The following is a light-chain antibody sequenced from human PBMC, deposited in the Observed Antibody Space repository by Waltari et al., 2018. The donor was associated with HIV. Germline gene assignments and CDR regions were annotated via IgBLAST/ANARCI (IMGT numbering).Light chain of an antibody. J-gene: IGLJ3*02. Sequence: SFELTQPPSVSVSPGQPASITCSGDKLGDKYASWYQQKPGQSPVLVIYQDTKRPSGIPERFSGSNSGNTVTLTIGGTQALDEADYYCQAWDSITGVFGGGTKLTVL. CDR2: QDT. CDR3: QAWDSITGV. CDR1: KLGDKY. V-gene: IGLV3-1*01.